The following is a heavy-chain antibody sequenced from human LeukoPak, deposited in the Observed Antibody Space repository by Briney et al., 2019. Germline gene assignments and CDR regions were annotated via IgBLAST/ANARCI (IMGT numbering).Heavy chain of an antibody. CDR3: ASVDYGDQVLDY. V-gene: IGHV4-30-4*01. J-gene: IGHJ4*02. Sequence: PSETLSLTCTVSGGSISSGDYYWSWIRQPPGKGLEWIGYIYYSGSTYYNPSLKSRVTISVDTSKNQFSLKLSSVTAADTAVYYCASVDYGDQVLDYWGQGTLVTVSS. CDR2: IYYSGST. D-gene: IGHD4-17*01. CDR1: GGSISSGDYY.